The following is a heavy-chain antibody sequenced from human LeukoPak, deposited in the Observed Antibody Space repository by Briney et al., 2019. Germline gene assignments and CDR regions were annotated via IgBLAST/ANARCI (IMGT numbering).Heavy chain of an antibody. CDR3: ARSITVIGFGVFDP. CDR2: IYPGDSDT. CDR1: GYNFSNYW. J-gene: IGHJ5*02. Sequence: GESLKISCQASGYNFSNYWIGWVRQMPGKGLEWMGIIYPGDSDTRYSPSFQGQVTISADKSISTAYLQWSSLKASDTAMYYCARSITVIGFGVFDPWGQGTLVTVSS. D-gene: IGHD3-22*01. V-gene: IGHV5-51*01.